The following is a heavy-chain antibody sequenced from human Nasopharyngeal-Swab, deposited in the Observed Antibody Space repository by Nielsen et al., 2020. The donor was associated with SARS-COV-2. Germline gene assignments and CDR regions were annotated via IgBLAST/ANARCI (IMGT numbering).Heavy chain of an antibody. V-gene: IGHV1-18*04. J-gene: IGHJ4*02. CDR1: GYTFTSYY. CDR2: ISPYNGNT. CDR3: ARGRYCTSVNCYAKINDY. Sequence: ASVKVSCKASGYTFTSYYMHWVRQAPGQGLEWMGWISPYNGNTNYAERFQGRVTMTTDTSTNTAYMELRSLRSADTAVYYCARGRYCTSVNCYAKINDYWGQGTLVTVSS. D-gene: IGHD2-2*01.